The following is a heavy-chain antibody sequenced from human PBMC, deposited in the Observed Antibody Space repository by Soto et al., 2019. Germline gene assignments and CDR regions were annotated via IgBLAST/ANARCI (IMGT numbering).Heavy chain of an antibody. D-gene: IGHD3-10*01. J-gene: IGHJ4*02. V-gene: IGHV4-4*07. CDR2: IFTRGST. CDR1: GDPMSSHY. Sequence: QVQLQESGPRLVKPSETLSLTCTFSGDPMSSHYWTWIRQPAGKGLEWIGRIFTRGSTTYHPSLKSRVTMSIDTSKTQFSLNPTSVSAADTAVYYCAREAVVRGVSFDSWGQGILVTVSS. CDR3: AREAVVRGVSFDS.